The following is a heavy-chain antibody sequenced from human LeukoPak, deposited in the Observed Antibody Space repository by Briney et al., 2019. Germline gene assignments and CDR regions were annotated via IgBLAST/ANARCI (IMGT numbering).Heavy chain of an antibody. V-gene: IGHV3-9*02. D-gene: IGHD2-8*01. CDR1: GLTSTGYS. CDR3: AKELGAAYANDAFDI. CDR2: ISWNSGSI. J-gene: IGHJ3*02. Sequence: AGGSLRLSCVVSGLTSTGYSMTWVRQAPGKGLEWVSGISWNSGSIGYADSVKGRFTISRDNAKNSLYLQMNSLRAEDTALYYCAKELGAAYANDAFDIWGQGTMVTVSS.